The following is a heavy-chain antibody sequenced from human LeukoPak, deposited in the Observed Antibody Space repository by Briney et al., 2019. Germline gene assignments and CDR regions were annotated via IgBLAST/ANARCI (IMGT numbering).Heavy chain of an antibody. V-gene: IGHV4-59*01. D-gene: IGHD5-18*01. Sequence: SETLSLTCTVAGGSISSYYWSWIRQPPGKGLEWIGYIYYSGSTNYNPSLKSRVTISVDTSKNQFSLKLSSVTASDTAVYYCARESYSYGFPYYYYMDVWVKGTTVTVSS. J-gene: IGHJ6*03. CDR3: ARESYSYGFPYYYYMDV. CDR2: IYYSGST. CDR1: GGSISSYY.